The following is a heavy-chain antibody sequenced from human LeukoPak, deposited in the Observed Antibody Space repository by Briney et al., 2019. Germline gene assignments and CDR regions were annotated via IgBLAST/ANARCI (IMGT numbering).Heavy chain of an antibody. J-gene: IGHJ4*02. CDR1: GYSISSGYY. V-gene: IGHV4-38-2*02. Sequence: SETLSLTCTVSGYSISSGYYWGWIRQPPGKGLERIGSIYHSGSPYYNPSLKSRVTISVDTSKNHFSLKLSSVTAADTAVYYCARGNWNDVVGYYFDYWGQGTLVTVSS. D-gene: IGHD1-1*01. CDR3: ARGNWNDVVGYYFDY. CDR2: IYHSGSP.